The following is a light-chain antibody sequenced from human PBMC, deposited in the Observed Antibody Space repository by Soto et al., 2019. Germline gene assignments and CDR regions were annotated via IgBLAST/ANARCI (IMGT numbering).Light chain of an antibody. CDR2: EVS. CDR3: ASLTTTSFV. Sequence: QSALTQPASVSGSPGQSITISCTGTSSDVGAYDFVSWYQHHPDKAPKLMISEVSNRPSGVSDRLSGSKSGNTASLTISGLQAENEADYYCASLTTTSFVFGNGTKVTVL. J-gene: IGLJ1*01. CDR1: SSDVGAYDF. V-gene: IGLV2-14*01.